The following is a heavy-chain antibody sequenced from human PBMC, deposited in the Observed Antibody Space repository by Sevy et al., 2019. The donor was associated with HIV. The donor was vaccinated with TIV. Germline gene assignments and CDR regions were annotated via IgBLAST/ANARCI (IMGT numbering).Heavy chain of an antibody. CDR1: GFTFSSYG. CDR2: IWYDGSNK. Sequence: GGSLRLSCAASGFTFSSYGMHWVRQAPGKGLEWVAVIWYDGSNKYYADSVKGRFTISRDNSKNTLYQQMNSLRAEDTAVYYCARDGWELPAFMDVWGQGTTVTVSS. V-gene: IGHV3-33*01. D-gene: IGHD1-26*01. CDR3: ARDGWELPAFMDV. J-gene: IGHJ6*02.